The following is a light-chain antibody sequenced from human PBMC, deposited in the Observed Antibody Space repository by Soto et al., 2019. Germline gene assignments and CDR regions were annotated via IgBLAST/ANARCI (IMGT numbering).Light chain of an antibody. CDR1: NIGT. V-gene: IGLV3-21*02. CDR2: DDS. J-gene: IGLJ2*01. Sequence: SYELTQSPSVSVAPGQTARITCGGNNIGTNWYQQKPGQAPVLVVYDDSDRPSGIPERFSGSNSGNTATLTISRVEAGDEADYYCQVWDSSSDHVVFGGGTKLTV. CDR3: QVWDSSSDHVV.